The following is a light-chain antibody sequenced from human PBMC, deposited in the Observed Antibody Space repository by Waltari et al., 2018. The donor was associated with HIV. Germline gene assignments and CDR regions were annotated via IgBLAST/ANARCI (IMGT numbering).Light chain of an antibody. CDR1: SSNIGRNT. J-gene: IGLJ2*01. CDR2: SNS. CDR3: AAWDDSLNGVI. Sequence: QSVLTQPPSASGTPGQRVTISCSGSSSNIGRNTVNWYQQLPGSAPKLLIYSNSQRPSGVPDRFSGSKSCTSASLAISGLQSEDEADYYCAAWDDSLNGVIFGGGTKLSVL. V-gene: IGLV1-44*01.